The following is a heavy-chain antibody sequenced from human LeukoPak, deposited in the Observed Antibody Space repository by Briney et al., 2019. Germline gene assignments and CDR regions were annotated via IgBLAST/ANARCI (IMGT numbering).Heavy chain of an antibody. V-gene: IGHV3-30*01. D-gene: IGHD2-15*01. CDR2: ISYDGSNK. CDR1: GFTFSSYA. Sequence: GGSLRLSCAASGFTFSSYAMHWVRQAPGKGLEWVAVISYDGSNKYYAESVKGRFTISRDNSKNTLYLQMNSLRAEDTAVYYCARTGSGYCSGGSCFSSTTKGYFDYWGQGTLVTVSS. CDR3: ARTGSGYCSGGSCFSSTTKGYFDY. J-gene: IGHJ4*02.